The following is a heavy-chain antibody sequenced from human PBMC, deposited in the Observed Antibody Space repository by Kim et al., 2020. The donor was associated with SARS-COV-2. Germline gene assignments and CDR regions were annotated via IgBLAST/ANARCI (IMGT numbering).Heavy chain of an antibody. D-gene: IGHD2-15*01. CDR3: ARDQDDDFDY. CDR1: GFTFSSYS. J-gene: IGHJ4*02. CDR2: ISSISSYT. V-gene: IGHV3-21*01. Sequence: GGSLRLSCAASGFTFSSYSMNWVRQAPGKGLEWFSSISSISSYTYYADSVKGRFTISRDNAKNSLYLQMNSLRAEDTAVYYCARDQDDDFDYWGQGTLVTVSS.